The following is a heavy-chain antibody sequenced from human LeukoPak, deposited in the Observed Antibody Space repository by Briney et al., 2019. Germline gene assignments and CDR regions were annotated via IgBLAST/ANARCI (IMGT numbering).Heavy chain of an antibody. Sequence: GASVEVSCKASGYTFTGYYMHWVRQAPGQGLEWMGWINPNSGGTNYAQKFQGRVTMTRDTSISTAYMELSRLRSDDTAVYYCARDNQLGSYDFWSGYSHDAFDIWGQGTMVTVSS. CDR3: ARDNQLGSYDFWSGYSHDAFDI. J-gene: IGHJ3*02. V-gene: IGHV1-2*02. CDR2: INPNSGGT. D-gene: IGHD3-3*01. CDR1: GYTFTGYY.